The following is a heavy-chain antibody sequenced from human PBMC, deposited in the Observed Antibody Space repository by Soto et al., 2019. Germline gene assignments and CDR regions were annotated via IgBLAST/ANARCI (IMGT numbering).Heavy chain of an antibody. J-gene: IGHJ6*02. CDR1: GGTFSSYA. V-gene: IGHV1-69*13. D-gene: IGHD3-10*01. CDR2: IIPIFGTA. CDR3: ARRGEMASLKAYYGMDV. Sequence: SVKVSCKASGGTFSSYAISWVRQAPGQGLEWMGGIIPIFGTANYAQKFQGRVTITADESTSTAYMELSSLRSEDTAVYYCARRGEMASLKAYYGMDVWGQGTTVTVSS.